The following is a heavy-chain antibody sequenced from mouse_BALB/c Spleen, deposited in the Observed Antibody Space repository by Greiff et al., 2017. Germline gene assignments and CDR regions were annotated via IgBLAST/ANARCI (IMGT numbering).Heavy chain of an antibody. D-gene: IGHD1-1*01. V-gene: IGHV5-17*02. CDR3: ARDSSYTLYYFDY. CDR1: GFTFSSFG. J-gene: IGHJ2*01. CDR2: ISSGSSTI. Sequence: EVQRVESGGGLVQPGGSRKLSCAASGFTFSSFGMHWVRQAPEKGLEWVAYISSGSSTIYYADTVKGRFTISRDNPKNTLFLQMTSLRSEDTAMYYCARDSSYTLYYFDYWGQGTTLTVSS.